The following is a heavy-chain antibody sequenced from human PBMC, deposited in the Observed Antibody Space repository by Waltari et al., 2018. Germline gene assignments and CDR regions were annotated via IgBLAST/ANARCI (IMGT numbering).Heavy chain of an antibody. J-gene: IGHJ6*02. CDR2: INWSGDNA. V-gene: IGHV3-20*01. CDR1: GFVFDDYG. Sequence: EVQLVESGGSVVRPGGSLRRSWVAAGFVFDDYGLTWVRQVPGKGLEWVSGINWSGDNAGYADSVKGRFTVSRDNAKNSLYLEMNSLRAEDTALYHCARNFGTGYFYYGMDVWGQGTTVTVSS. D-gene: IGHD2-15*01. CDR3: ARNFGTGYFYYGMDV.